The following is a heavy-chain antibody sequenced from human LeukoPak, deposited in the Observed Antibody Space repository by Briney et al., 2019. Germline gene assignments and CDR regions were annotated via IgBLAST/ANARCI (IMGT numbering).Heavy chain of an antibody. CDR1: GGTFSGYA. CDR3: ASSPGVRVDYYYYYMDV. D-gene: IGHD7-27*01. J-gene: IGHJ6*03. V-gene: IGHV1-69*13. Sequence: SVKVSCKASGGTFSGYAISWVRQAPGQGLEWMGGIIPIFGTANYAQKFQGRATITADESTSTAYMELSSLRSEDTAVYYCASSPGVRVDYYYYYMDVWGKGTTVTVSS. CDR2: IIPIFGTA.